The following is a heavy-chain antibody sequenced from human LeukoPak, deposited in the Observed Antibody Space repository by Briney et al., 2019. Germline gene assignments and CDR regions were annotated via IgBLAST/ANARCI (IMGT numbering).Heavy chain of an antibody. CDR3: AKDRQGGHDY. D-gene: IGHD3-16*01. Sequence: GGSLRLSCAASGFTFSSYAMHWVRQAPGKGLEWVAVISYDGSNKYYADSVKGRFTISRDNAKNSLYLQMNSLRAEDTAVYYCAKDRQGGHDYWGQGTLVTVSS. J-gene: IGHJ4*02. CDR2: ISYDGSNK. V-gene: IGHV3-30-3*01. CDR1: GFTFSSYA.